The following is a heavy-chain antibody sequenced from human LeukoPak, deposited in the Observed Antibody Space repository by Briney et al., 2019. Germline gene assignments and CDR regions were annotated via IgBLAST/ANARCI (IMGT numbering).Heavy chain of an antibody. CDR2: SSANGGST. Sequence: GGSLRLSCSASGFTFSIRPTHWVRQAPGKGLEYVSGSSANGGSTYSADSVKGRFIISRDNSKNTVYLQMSSLRPEDTALYYCVTQISGWVYWGQGTLVTVSS. CDR1: GFTFSIRP. CDR3: VTQISGWVY. J-gene: IGHJ4*02. V-gene: IGHV3-64D*06. D-gene: IGHD6-19*01.